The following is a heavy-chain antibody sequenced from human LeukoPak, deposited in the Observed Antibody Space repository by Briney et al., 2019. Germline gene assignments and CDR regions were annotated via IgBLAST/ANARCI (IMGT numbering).Heavy chain of an antibody. CDR1: GFTFSSYA. CDR3: AREWFGEFHPGY. V-gene: IGHV3-30*09. CDR2: ISYDGSNK. D-gene: IGHD3-10*01. J-gene: IGHJ4*02. Sequence: GGSLRLSCAASGFTFSSYAMHWVRQAPGKGLEWVAVISYDGSNKYYADSVKGRFAISRDNSKNPLYLQMNSLRAEDTAVYYCAREWFGEFHPGYWGQGTLVTVSS.